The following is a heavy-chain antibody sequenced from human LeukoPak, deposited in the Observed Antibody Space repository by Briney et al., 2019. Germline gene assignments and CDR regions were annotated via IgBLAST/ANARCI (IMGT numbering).Heavy chain of an antibody. CDR1: GFTFRSYE. Sequence: GGSLRLSCAASGFTFRSYEMNWVRQAPGKGLEWVSCISSSGSTMYYADSAKGRFTISRDNAKNSLYLQMNSLRAEDTAVYYCARDDHSSGWYGFDYWGQGTIVTVSS. CDR2: ISSSGSTM. D-gene: IGHD6-19*01. J-gene: IGHJ4*02. CDR3: ARDDHSSGWYGFDY. V-gene: IGHV3-48*03.